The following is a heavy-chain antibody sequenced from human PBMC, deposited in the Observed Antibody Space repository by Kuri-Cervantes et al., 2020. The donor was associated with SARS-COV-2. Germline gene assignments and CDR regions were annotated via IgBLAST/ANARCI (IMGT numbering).Heavy chain of an antibody. D-gene: IGHD2-2*02. CDR1: GFTFSSYG. CDR3: ARDRGGCSSTSCYTAFPDYYSMDV. Sequence: GESLKISCAASGFTFSSYGMHWVRQAPGKGLEWVAFIRYDGSNKYYADSVKGRFTISRDNAKNSLYLQMNSLRAEDTAVYYCARDRGGCSSTSCYTAFPDYYSMDVWGQGTTVTVSS. J-gene: IGHJ6*02. CDR2: IRYDGSNK. V-gene: IGHV3-30*02.